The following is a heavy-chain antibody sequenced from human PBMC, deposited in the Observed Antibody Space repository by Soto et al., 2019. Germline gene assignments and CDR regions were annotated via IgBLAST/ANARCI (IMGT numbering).Heavy chain of an antibody. V-gene: IGHV3-33*01. CDR1: GFTFSSSV. CDR3: AREVIGSGYHYALDL. CDR2: IWSDGSKK. D-gene: IGHD2-15*01. J-gene: IGHJ6*02. Sequence: QVQLEESGGGVVQPGRSLRLSCAASGFTFSSSVMHWVRQAPGRGLEWVAVIWSDGSKKYYADSVTGRFAISRDKSMNQLYLQMTGLSAEDTAMYYCAREVIGSGYHYALDLWGQGTTVTVSS.